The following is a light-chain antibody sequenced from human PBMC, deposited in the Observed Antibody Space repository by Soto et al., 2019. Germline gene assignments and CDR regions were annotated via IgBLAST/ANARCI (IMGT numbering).Light chain of an antibody. CDR2: GAS. V-gene: IGKV3-20*01. CDR1: QSVSSSY. CDR3: HQYGSSTRT. Sequence: EIVLTQSPGTLSLSPGERATLSCRASQSVSSSYLAWYQQKPGQAPRLLIYGASSMATGIPDRFSGSGSGTDFTLTIRRLEPEDFAVYYCHQYGSSTRTFGQGPKLEI. J-gene: IGKJ2*01.